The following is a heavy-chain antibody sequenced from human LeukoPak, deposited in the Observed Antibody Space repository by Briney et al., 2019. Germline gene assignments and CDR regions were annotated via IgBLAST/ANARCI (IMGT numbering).Heavy chain of an antibody. V-gene: IGHV4-59*01. D-gene: IGHD3-22*01. Sequence: SETLSLTCTVSGGSISSYYWSWIRQPPGKGLEWIGYIYYSGSTNHNPSLKSRVTISVDTSKNQFSLKLSSVTAADTAVYYCARTMTNTLDAFDIWGQGTMVAVSS. J-gene: IGHJ3*02. CDR2: IYYSGST. CDR3: ARTMTNTLDAFDI. CDR1: GGSISSYY.